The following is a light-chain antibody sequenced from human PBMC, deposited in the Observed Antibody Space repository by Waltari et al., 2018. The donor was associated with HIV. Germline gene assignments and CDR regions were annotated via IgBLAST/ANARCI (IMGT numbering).Light chain of an antibody. J-gene: IGKJ4*01. CDR2: GAS. CDR1: QSVSTN. Sequence: ELVMTQSPATLSVSPGARATLTCRAYQSVSTNLAWYHQKPGQAPRLLIYGASTRAAGTPARFKGSGSGTDFTLTISSLQSEDSADYYWQQYNNWPLAFGGGTRVEIK. V-gene: IGKV3-15*01. CDR3: QQYNNWPLA.